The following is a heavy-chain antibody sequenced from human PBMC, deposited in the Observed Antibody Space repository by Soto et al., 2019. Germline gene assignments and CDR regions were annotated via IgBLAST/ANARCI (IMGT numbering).Heavy chain of an antibody. J-gene: IGHJ6*02. V-gene: IGHV3-23*01. D-gene: IGHD4-17*01. CDR3: AKEMEVDYGGRQYYYFYGMDV. CDR2: ISGSGGST. CDR1: GFTFSSYA. Sequence: EVQLLESGGGLVQPGGSLRLSCAASGFTFSSYAMSWVRQAPGKGLEWVSAISGSGGSTYYADSVKGRFTISRDNSKNTLYLQMNSLRAEDTAVYYCAKEMEVDYGGRQYYYFYGMDVWGQGTTVTVSS.